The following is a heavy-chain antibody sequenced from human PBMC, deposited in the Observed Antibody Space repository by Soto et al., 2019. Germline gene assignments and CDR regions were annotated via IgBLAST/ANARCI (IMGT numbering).Heavy chain of an antibody. J-gene: IGHJ5*01. CDR1: GASIRSYH. CDR3: AKDVSSRRWFDT. Sequence: QVQLQESGPGLVKPSETLSLTCAVSGASIRSYHWSCIRQPAGKGLEWIGRMQHTGNTNYNPSLPSRVTMSVDTSKNQISLKMTSVTAADTAVYFCAKDVSSRRWFDTWGHGILVLISS. D-gene: IGHD3-16*01. V-gene: IGHV4-4*07. CDR2: MQHTGNT.